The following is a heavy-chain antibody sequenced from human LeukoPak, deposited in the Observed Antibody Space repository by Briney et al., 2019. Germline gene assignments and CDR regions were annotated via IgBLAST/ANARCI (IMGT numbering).Heavy chain of an antibody. CDR3: AGLWFGEATDAFDI. CDR1: GFTFSSYW. Sequence: GGSLRLSCAASGFTFSSYWMHWVRQAPGKGLVWVSRINSDGSSTSYADSVKGRFTISRDNAKNTLHLQMNSLRAEDTAVYYCAGLWFGEATDAFDIWGQGTMVTVSS. J-gene: IGHJ3*02. D-gene: IGHD3-10*01. CDR2: INSDGSST. V-gene: IGHV3-74*01.